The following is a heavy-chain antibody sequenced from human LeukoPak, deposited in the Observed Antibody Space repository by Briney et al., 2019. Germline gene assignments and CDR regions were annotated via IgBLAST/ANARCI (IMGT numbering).Heavy chain of an antibody. V-gene: IGHV3-23*01. D-gene: IGHD1-26*01. CDR2: DSIYGGGP. CDR3: AKEDVGAAPDY. J-gene: IGHJ4*02. Sequence: GGSLRLSCEASGFTFSNYGMSWIRQAPGKGPEWVSADSIYGGGPYYADSVKGRFTMSRDNSKNTLYLQMDSLRVDDPAVYYCAKEDVGAAPDYWGQGTLVTVSS. CDR1: GFTFSNYG.